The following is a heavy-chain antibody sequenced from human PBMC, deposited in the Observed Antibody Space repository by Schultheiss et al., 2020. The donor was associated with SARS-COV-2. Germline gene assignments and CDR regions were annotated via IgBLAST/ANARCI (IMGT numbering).Heavy chain of an antibody. CDR2: INHSGST. V-gene: IGHV4-34*01. J-gene: IGHJ4*02. CDR1: GGSFSGYY. D-gene: IGHD3-22*01. Sequence: ETLSLTCAVYGGSFSGYYWSWIRQPPGKGLEWIGEINHSGSTNYNPSLKSRVTISVDTSKNQFSLKLSSVTAADTAVYYCARGRMISDYWGQGTLVTVSS. CDR3: ARGRMISDY.